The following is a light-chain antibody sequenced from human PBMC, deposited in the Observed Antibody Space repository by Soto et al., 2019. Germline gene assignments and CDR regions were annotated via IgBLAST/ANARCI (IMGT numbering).Light chain of an antibody. V-gene: IGLV1-47*01. CDR2: RNN. CDR1: SSNIGSNY. CDR3: AAWDDSLSGWV. J-gene: IGLJ3*02. Sequence: SELTQSPSASGTPGQRVTISCSGSSSNIGSNYVYWYQQLPGTAPKLLIYRNNQRPSGVPDRFSGSKSGTSASLAISGLRSEDEADYYCAAWDDSLSGWVFGGGTKVTVL.